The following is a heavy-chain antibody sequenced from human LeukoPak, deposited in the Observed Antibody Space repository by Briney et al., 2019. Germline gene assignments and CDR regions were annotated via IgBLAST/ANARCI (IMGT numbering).Heavy chain of an antibody. CDR3: VKDTPLDSGDEYYFDS. Sequence: GGSLRLSCAASGFTFRIYGMSWVRQAPGKGLEWVSVISDSGATTYADSVKGRFTISRDYSKNTLDLQMNSLRAEDTAVYYCVKDTPLDSGDEYYFDSWGQGTLVTVSS. J-gene: IGHJ4*02. D-gene: IGHD4-17*01. CDR2: ISDSGATT. V-gene: IGHV3-23*01. CDR1: GFTFRIYG.